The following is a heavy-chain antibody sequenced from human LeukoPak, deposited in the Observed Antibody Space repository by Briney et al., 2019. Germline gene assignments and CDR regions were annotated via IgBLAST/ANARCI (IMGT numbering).Heavy chain of an antibody. V-gene: IGHV4-39*01. CDR2: IYYSGST. J-gene: IGHJ4*02. CDR1: GGSISSSSYY. Sequence: SETLSLTCTVSGGSISSSSYYWGWIRQPPGKGLEWIGGIYYSGSTYYNPSLKSRVTISVDTSKNQFSLKLSSVTAADTAVYYCARQRNYFGSGSYFDYWGQGTLVTVSS. CDR3: ARQRNYFGSGSYFDY. D-gene: IGHD3-10*01.